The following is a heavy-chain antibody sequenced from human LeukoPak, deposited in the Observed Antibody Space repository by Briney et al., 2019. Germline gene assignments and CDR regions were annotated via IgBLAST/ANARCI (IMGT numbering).Heavy chain of an antibody. CDR1: GYTFTSYY. V-gene: IGHV1-46*01. Sequence: ASVKVSCKASGYTFTSYYIHWVRQAPGQGFEWMGIINPSGGSTTYAQRFQGRITMTRDTSTTTVYMELSSLRSEDTALYYCARDRSSRYSSSEGCFDPWGQGTLVTVSS. CDR3: ARDRSSRYSSSEGCFDP. CDR2: INPSGGST. J-gene: IGHJ5*02. D-gene: IGHD6-13*01.